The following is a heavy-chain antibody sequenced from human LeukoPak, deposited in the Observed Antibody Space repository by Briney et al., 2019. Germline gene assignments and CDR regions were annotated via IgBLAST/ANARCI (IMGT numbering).Heavy chain of an antibody. CDR1: GGSISSYY. CDR2: IYYRGST. J-gene: IGHJ4*02. Sequence: ASETLSLTCTVSGGSISSYYWSWIRQPPGKGLEWIGYIYYRGSTNYNPSLKSRVTISVDTSKNQFSLKLNSVTAADTAVYYCARANRYDLYFDYWGQGTLVTVSS. V-gene: IGHV4-59*01. CDR3: ARANRYDLYFDY. D-gene: IGHD5-12*01.